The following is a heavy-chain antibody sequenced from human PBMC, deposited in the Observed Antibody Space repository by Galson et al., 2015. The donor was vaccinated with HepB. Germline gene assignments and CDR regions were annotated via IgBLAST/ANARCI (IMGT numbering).Heavy chain of an antibody. CDR2: IIPILGIA. CDR1: GGTFSSYA. V-gene: IGHV1-69*04. CDR3: ARGVGATDNAFDI. D-gene: IGHD1-26*01. Sequence: SVKVSCKASGGTFSSYAISWVRQAPGQGLEWMGRIIPILGIANYAQKFQGRVTITADKSTSTAYMELSSLRSEDTAVYYCARGVGATDNAFDIWGQGTMVTVSS. J-gene: IGHJ3*02.